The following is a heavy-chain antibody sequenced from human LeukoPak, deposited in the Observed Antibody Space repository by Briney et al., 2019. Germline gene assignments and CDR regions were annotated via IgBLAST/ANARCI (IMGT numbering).Heavy chain of an antibody. V-gene: IGHV4-39*01. Sequence: SETLSLTCTVSGGSIISSDYHWGWIRQPPGKGLEWIGSIYYSGSTYYNPSLKCRVTISVDTSKNQFSLKLSSVTAADTAVYYCARGDRVDYAFDIWGQGTMVTVSS. D-gene: IGHD3-9*01. CDR3: ARGDRVDYAFDI. CDR2: IYYSGST. J-gene: IGHJ3*02. CDR1: GGSIISSDYH.